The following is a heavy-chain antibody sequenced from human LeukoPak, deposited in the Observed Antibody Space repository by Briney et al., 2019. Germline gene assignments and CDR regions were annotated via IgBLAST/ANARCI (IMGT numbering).Heavy chain of an antibody. CDR3: ARECSSTNCYKN. Sequence: PGGSLRLSCAASGFTFSSHWMHWVRQAPGKGLVWVSRINGDGSSTSYADSVKGRFTISRDKAKNTLYLQMNSLRAEGTAVYYCARECSSTNCYKNWGQGTLVTVSS. CDR1: GFTFSSHW. V-gene: IGHV3-74*01. D-gene: IGHD2-2*02. J-gene: IGHJ4*02. CDR2: INGDGSST.